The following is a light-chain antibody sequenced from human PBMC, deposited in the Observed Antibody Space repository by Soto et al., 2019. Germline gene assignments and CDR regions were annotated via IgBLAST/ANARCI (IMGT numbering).Light chain of an antibody. V-gene: IGKV3-20*01. CDR1: QSVSSSY. CDR2: GAS. CDR3: QQYGSSPIT. J-gene: IGKJ4*01. Sequence: EIVLTQSPGNLSLSPGERATLSCRASQSVSSSYLAWYQQKPGQAPRLLIYGASSRATGIPDRFSGSGSGTDFTLTISRLEPEDFAVYYCQQYGSSPITFGGGTKVDIK.